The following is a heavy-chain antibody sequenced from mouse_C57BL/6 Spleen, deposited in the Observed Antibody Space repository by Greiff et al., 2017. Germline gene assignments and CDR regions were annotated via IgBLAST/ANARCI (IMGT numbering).Heavy chain of an antibody. D-gene: IGHD2-3*01. CDR3: ARVYDGYYLYYFDY. V-gene: IGHV3-6*01. CDR2: ISYDGSN. CDR1: GYSITSGYY. J-gene: IGHJ2*01. Sequence: VQLQQSGPGLVKPSQSLSLTCSVTGYSITSGYYWNWIRQFPGNKLEWMGYISYDGSNNYNPSLKNRISITRDTSKNQFFLKLNSVTTEDTATYYCARVYDGYYLYYFDYWGQGTTLTVSS.